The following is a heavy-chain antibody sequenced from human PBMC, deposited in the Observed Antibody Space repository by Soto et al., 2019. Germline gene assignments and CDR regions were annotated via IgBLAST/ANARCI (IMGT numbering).Heavy chain of an antibody. J-gene: IGHJ6*02. Sequence: LRLSCAASGFTFYTYGMHWVRQVPGKGLQWVAVIWYDGGTKYYADSVRGRFTVSRDNSKNTLYLQMNSLRDEDTAVYYCARIDCTGNNCNHYYHYGMDVWGQGTTVTVSS. CDR3: ARIDCTGNNCNHYYHYGMDV. CDR2: IWYDGGTK. CDR1: GFTFYTYG. V-gene: IGHV3-33*01. D-gene: IGHD2-8*02.